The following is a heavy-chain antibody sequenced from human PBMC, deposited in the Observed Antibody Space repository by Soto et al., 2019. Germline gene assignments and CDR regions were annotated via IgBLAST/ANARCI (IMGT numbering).Heavy chain of an antibody. J-gene: IGHJ5*02. D-gene: IGHD4-4*01. V-gene: IGHV3-66*01. CDR1: GFTVSSNY. CDR2: IYSGGST. Sequence: GGSLRLSCAASGFTVSSNYMSWVRQAPGKGLEWVSVIYSGGSTYYADSVKGRFTISRDNSKNTLYLQMNSLRAEDTAVYYCARERWTTVTTHTTSRFAPWGQGTLVTVSS. CDR3: ARERWTTVTTHTTSRFAP.